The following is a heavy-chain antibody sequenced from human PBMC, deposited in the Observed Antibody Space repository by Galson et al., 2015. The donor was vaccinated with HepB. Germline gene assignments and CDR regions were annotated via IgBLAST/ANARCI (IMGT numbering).Heavy chain of an antibody. CDR3: ARAQMSMMVGYFDY. V-gene: IGHV3-33*01. D-gene: IGHD3-22*01. CDR2: IWYDGSKE. CDR1: GFTFTSYG. J-gene: IGHJ4*02. Sequence: SLRLSCAASGFTFTSYGIHWVRQAPGKGLEWVAGIWYDGSKEYYVDSVKGRFTISRDTSENTLNLQMNSLRVEDTAMYYCARAQMSMMVGYFDYWGQGILVTVSS.